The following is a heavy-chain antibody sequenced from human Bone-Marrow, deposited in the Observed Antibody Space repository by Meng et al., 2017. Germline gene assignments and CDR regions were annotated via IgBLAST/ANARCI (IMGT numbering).Heavy chain of an antibody. Sequence: GESLKISCAACGFTFSSYDMHWVRQAPGKGLEWVSYISSSGSTIYYADSVKGRFTISRDNAKNSLYLQMNSLRAEDTAVYYCARGYSNYGTDFDYWGQGTLVTVSS. V-gene: IGHV3-11*01. CDR2: ISSSGSTI. CDR1: GFTFSSYD. J-gene: IGHJ4*02. CDR3: ARGYSNYGTDFDY. D-gene: IGHD4-11*01.